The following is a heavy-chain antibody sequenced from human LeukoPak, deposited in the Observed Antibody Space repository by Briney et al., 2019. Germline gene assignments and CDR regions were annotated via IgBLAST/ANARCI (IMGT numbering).Heavy chain of an antibody. CDR2: INHSGST. V-gene: IGHV4-34*01. CDR3: ARNSPPPGGGWLQLWPPNYYFDY. Sequence: SETLSLTCAVYGGSFSGYYWSWIRQPPGKGLEWIGEINHSGSTNYNPSLKSRVTISVDTSKNQFSLKLSSVTAADTAVYYCARNSPPPGGGWLQLWPPNYYFDYWGQGTLVTVSS. D-gene: IGHD5-24*01. J-gene: IGHJ4*02. CDR1: GGSFSGYY.